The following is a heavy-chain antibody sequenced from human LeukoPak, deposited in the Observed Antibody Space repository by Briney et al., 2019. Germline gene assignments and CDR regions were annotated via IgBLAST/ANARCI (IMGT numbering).Heavy chain of an antibody. J-gene: IGHJ5*02. CDR1: GFTFSSYA. CDR3: ASLVRGVIPSMEFDP. Sequence: GGSLRLSCAASGFTFSSYAMSWVRQAPGKGLGWVSAISGSGGSTYYADSVKGRFTISRDNSKNTLYLQMNSLRAEDTAVYYCASLVRGVIPSMEFDPWGQGTLVTVSS. D-gene: IGHD3-10*01. V-gene: IGHV3-23*01. CDR2: ISGSGGST.